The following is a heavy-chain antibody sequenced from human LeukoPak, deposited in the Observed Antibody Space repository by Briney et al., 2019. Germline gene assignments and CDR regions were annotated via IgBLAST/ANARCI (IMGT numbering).Heavy chain of an antibody. D-gene: IGHD6-6*01. Sequence: GGSLRLSCAASGFTFSSYAMSWVRQAPGKGLEWVSVISGSGGSTYYADSVKGRFTISRDNSKNTLYLQMNNLRAEDTALYYCAKQAQGSSSWSDPWGQGTLVTVSS. J-gene: IGHJ5*02. CDR1: GFTFSSYA. CDR2: ISGSGGST. V-gene: IGHV3-23*01. CDR3: AKQAQGSSSWSDP.